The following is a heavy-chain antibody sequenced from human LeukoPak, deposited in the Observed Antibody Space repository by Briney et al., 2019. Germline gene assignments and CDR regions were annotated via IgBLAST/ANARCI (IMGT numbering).Heavy chain of an antibody. J-gene: IGHJ4*03. CDR2: IDRRGSS. CDR3: ATRSSTLAAARCFDD. D-gene: IGHD6-6*01. Sequence: SSETLSLTCAVHGESFSAYFWSWLRQAPGKGLEWIGEIDRRGSSNYNPPLKSRATISVDTSKNHFSLSLTSVTAADTAVYYCATRSSTLAAARCFDDWGQGTVVTVSS. V-gene: IGHV4-34*01. CDR1: GESFSAYF.